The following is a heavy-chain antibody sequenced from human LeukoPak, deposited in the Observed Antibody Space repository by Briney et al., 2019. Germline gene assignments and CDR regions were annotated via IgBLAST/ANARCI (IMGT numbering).Heavy chain of an antibody. V-gene: IGHV3-53*01. CDR1: GFTVSSNS. Sequence: GVSLRLSCTVSGFTVSSNSMSWVRQAPGKGLEWVSFIYSDNTHYSDSVKGRFTISRDNSKNTLYLQMNSLRAEDTAVYYCARRAGAYSHPYDYWGQGTLVTVSS. D-gene: IGHD4/OR15-4a*01. CDR3: ARRAGAYSHPYDY. CDR2: IYSDNT. J-gene: IGHJ4*02.